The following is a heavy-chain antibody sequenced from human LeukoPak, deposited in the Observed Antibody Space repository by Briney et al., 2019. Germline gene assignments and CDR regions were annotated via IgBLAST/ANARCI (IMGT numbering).Heavy chain of an antibody. Sequence: KASETLSLTCAVSGGSFRGYYWSWIPQPPGKGLEWIGEISHSGSTNYSPSLMSRVTISVDTSKNQFSLNLSSVTAADTAVYYCARALVRATMVWYFDLWGRGTLVTVSS. CDR2: ISHSGST. CDR3: ARALVRATMVWYFDL. J-gene: IGHJ2*01. V-gene: IGHV4-34*01. D-gene: IGHD5-12*01. CDR1: GGSFRGYY.